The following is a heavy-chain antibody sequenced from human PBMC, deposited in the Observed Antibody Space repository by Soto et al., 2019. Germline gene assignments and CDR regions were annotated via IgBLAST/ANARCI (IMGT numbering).Heavy chain of an antibody. V-gene: IGHV4-30-4*01. J-gene: IGHJ4*02. Sequence: QVQLQESGPGLVKPSQTLSLTCTVSGGSISSGDYYWSWIRQPPGKGLEWIGYIYYSGSTYYNPSLKGRVTLPGATSKHQFSLKLSSVTAADTAVYYCARAQGSGFLVSWGQGTLVTVSS. CDR1: GGSISSGDYY. CDR2: IYYSGST. CDR3: ARAQGSGFLVS. D-gene: IGHD3-10*01.